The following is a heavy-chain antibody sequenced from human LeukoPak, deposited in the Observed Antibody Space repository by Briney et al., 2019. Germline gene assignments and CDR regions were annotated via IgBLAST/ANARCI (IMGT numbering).Heavy chain of an antibody. Sequence: ASVKVSCKASGYTFTSYAMHWVRQAPGQRLEWMGWINAGNGNTKYSQKFQGRVTITRDTSASTAYVELSSLRSEDTAVYYCARAFTMVRGVIGYWGQGTLVTVSS. CDR1: GYTFTSYA. D-gene: IGHD3-10*01. CDR3: ARAFTMVRGVIGY. V-gene: IGHV1-3*01. J-gene: IGHJ4*02. CDR2: INAGNGNT.